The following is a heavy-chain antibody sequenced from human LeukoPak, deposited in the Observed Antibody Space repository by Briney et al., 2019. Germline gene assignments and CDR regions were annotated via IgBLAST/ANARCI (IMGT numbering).Heavy chain of an antibody. CDR3: AQDGGLRDSSGYFDY. CDR1: GFTFSSYA. J-gene: IGHJ4*02. D-gene: IGHD3-22*01. V-gene: IGHV3-23*01. CDR2: ISGRGGST. Sequence: SGGSLRLSCAASGFTFSSYASSWVRQAPGKGLEWVSAISGRGGSTFYADSVKGRLTTSRDKSKNTLYMQMNRRRAGDTAVYYCAQDGGLRDSSGYFDYWGQGTLVTVSS.